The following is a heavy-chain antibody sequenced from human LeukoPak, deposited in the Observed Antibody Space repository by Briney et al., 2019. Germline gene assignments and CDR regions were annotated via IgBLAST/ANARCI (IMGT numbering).Heavy chain of an antibody. Sequence: GGSLRLSCAASGFTFSSYAMSWVRQAPGKGLEWVSAISGSGGSTYYADSVKGRFTISRDNAKNSLYLQMNSLRAEDTAVYYCARDGSGRSDWFDPWGQGTLVTVSS. D-gene: IGHD3-10*01. CDR3: ARDGSGRSDWFDP. V-gene: IGHV3-23*01. CDR2: ISGSGGST. J-gene: IGHJ5*02. CDR1: GFTFSSYA.